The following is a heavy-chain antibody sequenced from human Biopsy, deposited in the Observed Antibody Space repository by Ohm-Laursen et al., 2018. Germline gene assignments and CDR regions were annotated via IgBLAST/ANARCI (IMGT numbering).Heavy chain of an antibody. J-gene: IGHJ5*02. CDR1: GGSISNNNYY. V-gene: IGHV4-39*01. D-gene: IGHD3-22*01. Sequence: TLSLTCIVSGGSISNNNYYWGWIRQPPGKGLEWIGSIFYRGSTHYKPSLKSRVNISVDTSKNQFSLELNSVTAADTAVYYCARDYDTSGYYYGSWGQGTLVTVSS. CDR3: ARDYDTSGYYYGS. CDR2: IFYRGST.